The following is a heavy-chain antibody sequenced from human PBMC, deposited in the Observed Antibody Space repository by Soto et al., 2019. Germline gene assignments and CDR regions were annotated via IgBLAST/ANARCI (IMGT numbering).Heavy chain of an antibody. J-gene: IGHJ5*02. CDR1: GFTFSSYN. D-gene: IGHD1-26*01. CDR2: ISTVSTYM. V-gene: IGHV3-21*01. Sequence: DVQLVESGGGLVKPGGSLRLSCAASGFTFSSYNMNWVRQAPGKGLEWVSSISTVSTYMYYADSVKGSFTISRDNDKKSLYRQGHSLRAEDSAVYYCARDRSLWDGLSRNGFDPWGQGTLVTV. CDR3: ARDRSLWDGLSRNGFDP.